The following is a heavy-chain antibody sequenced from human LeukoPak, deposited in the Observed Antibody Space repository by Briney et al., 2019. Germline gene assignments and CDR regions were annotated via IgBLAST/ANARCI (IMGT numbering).Heavy chain of an antibody. V-gene: IGHV3-48*04. J-gene: IGHJ4*02. D-gene: IGHD3-3*02. CDR1: GFTFSSYA. Sequence: GGSLRLSCAASGFTFSSYAMSWVRQAPGKGLEWVSYISSSGSTIYYADSVKGRFTISRDNAKNSLSLQMNSLRAEDTAVYYCVREIIRLGQDDYFDYWGQGTLVTVSS. CDR2: ISSSGSTI. CDR3: VREIIRLGQDDYFDY.